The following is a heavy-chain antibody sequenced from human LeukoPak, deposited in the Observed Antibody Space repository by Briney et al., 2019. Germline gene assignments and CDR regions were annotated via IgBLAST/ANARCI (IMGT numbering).Heavy chain of an antibody. CDR1: GYILTELS. J-gene: IGHJ4*02. D-gene: IGHD7-27*01. V-gene: IGHV1-24*01. Sequence: ASVKVSCKVSGYILTELSMHWVRQAPGKGLEWMGGFDPEDGETIYAQKFQGRVTTTDDTSTGTAYMELSGLRSEDTAMYYCAKAPNWVIDYWGQGNLVTVSS. CDR2: FDPEDGET. CDR3: AKAPNWVIDY.